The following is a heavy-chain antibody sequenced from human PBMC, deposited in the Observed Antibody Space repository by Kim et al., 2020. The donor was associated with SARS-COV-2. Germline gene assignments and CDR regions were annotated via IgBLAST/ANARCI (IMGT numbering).Heavy chain of an antibody. CDR3: ARDLLGY. J-gene: IGHJ4*02. D-gene: IGHD3-16*01. V-gene: IGHV3-74*01. CDR2: RDGSIT. Sequence: RDGSITTYADSVKGRFTISKDNAKNTLYLQMNSLRAEDTAVYYCARDLLGYWGQGTLVTVSS.